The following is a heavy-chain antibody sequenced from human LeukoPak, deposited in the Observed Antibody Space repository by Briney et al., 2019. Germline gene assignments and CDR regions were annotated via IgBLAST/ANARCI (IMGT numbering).Heavy chain of an antibody. V-gene: IGHV4-34*09. CDR1: GGSFSGYY. J-gene: IGHJ4*02. CDR3: ARSVATINSLFDY. CDR2: INHSGST. Sequence: SETLSLTCAVYGGSFSGYYWSWIRQPPGKGLEWIGEINHSGSTNYNPSLKSRVTISVDTSKNQFSLKLSSVTAADTAVYYCARSVATINSLFDYWGQGTPVTVSS. D-gene: IGHD5-12*01.